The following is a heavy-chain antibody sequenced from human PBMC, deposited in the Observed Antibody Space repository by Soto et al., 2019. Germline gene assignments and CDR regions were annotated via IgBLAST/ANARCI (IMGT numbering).Heavy chain of an antibody. J-gene: IGHJ3*02. V-gene: IGHV4-39*01. CDR3: ARPLDYAYDAFDI. Sequence: SETLSLTCTVSGGSISSSSYYWGWIRQPPGKGLEWIGSIYYSGSTYYNPSLKSRVTISVDPSKNQFSLKLSSVTAADTAVYYCARPLDYAYDAFDIWGQGTMVTVSS. CDR1: GGSISSSSYY. CDR2: IYYSGST. D-gene: IGHD4-17*01.